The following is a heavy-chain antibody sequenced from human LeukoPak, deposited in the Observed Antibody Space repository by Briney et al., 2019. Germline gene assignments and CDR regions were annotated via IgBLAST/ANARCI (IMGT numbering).Heavy chain of an antibody. V-gene: IGHV4-39*07. D-gene: IGHD3-22*01. CDR1: GGSISSSSYY. CDR2: IYYSGST. Sequence: SETLSLTCTVSGGSISSSSYYWGWIRQPPGKGLEWIGSIYYSGSTNYNPSLKSRVTISVDKSKNQSSLKLSSVTAADTAVYYCARRGITMIVVVPNWFDPWGQGTLVTVSS. CDR3: ARRGITMIVVVPNWFDP. J-gene: IGHJ5*02.